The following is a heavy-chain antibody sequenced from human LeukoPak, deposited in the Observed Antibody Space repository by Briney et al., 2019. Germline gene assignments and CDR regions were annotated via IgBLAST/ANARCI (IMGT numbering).Heavy chain of an antibody. V-gene: IGHV3-7*01. D-gene: IGHD2-21*02. Sequence: GGSLRLSCAASGLTFNNYWMNWVRQAPGKGLEWVANIKQDGSEKKYVDSVKGRFTISRDNAKNSLYLQMNSLRAEDTAVYYCARDVVVTVWGQGTLVTVSS. CDR2: IKQDGSEK. J-gene: IGHJ4*02. CDR3: ARDVVVTV. CDR1: GLTFNNYW.